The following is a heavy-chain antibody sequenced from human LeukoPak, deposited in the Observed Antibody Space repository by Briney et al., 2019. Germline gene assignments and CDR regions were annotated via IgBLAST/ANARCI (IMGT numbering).Heavy chain of an antibody. Sequence: GGSLRLSCAASGFTFSSYAMSWVRQASGKGLEWVSAISGSGGSTYYADSVKGRFTISRDNSKNTLYLQMNSLRAEDTAVYYCARMVVTGGGRFDYWGQGTLVTVSS. V-gene: IGHV3-23*01. CDR2: ISGSGGST. J-gene: IGHJ4*02. D-gene: IGHD2-21*02. CDR1: GFTFSSYA. CDR3: ARMVVTGGGRFDY.